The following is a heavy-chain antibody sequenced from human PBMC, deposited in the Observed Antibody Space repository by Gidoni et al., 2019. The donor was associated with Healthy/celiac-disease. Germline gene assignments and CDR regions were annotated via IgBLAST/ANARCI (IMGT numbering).Heavy chain of an antibody. CDR2: IYSGGST. CDR3: ARLAKLEGVTQYNWFDP. D-gene: IGHD3-10*01. V-gene: IGHV3-53*01. CDR1: GFTVSRNY. J-gene: IGHJ5*02. Sequence: GGSLRLSCAAPGFTVSRNYMSWVRQAPGKGLEWVSVIYSGGSTYYADSVKGRFTISRDNSKNTLYLQMNSLRAEDTAVYYCARLAKLEGVTQYNWFDPWGQGTLVTVSS.